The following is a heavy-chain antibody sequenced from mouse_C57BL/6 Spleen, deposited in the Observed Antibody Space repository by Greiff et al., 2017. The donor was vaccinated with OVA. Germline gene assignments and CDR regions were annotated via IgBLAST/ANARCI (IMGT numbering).Heavy chain of an antibody. J-gene: IGHJ1*03. V-gene: IGHV1-82*01. CDR1: GYAFSSSW. Sequence: QVQLQQSGPELVKPGASVKLSCQASGYAFSSSWMNWVKQRPGKGLEWIGRIYPGDGDTNYNGKFKGKATLTADKSSSTAYMQLSSLTSEDSAVYFCARGGLGYFDVWGTGTTVTVSS. CDR3: ARGGLGYFDV. D-gene: IGHD3-1*01. CDR2: IYPGDGDT.